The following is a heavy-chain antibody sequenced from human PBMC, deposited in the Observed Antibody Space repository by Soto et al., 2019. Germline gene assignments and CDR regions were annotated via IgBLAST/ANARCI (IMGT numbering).Heavy chain of an antibody. CDR2: IYNSGST. J-gene: IGHJ5*02. CDR3: AGRSSLASVQVYFGEISNYNWFDP. D-gene: IGHD3-10*01. Sequence: SETLSLTCTVSNGSISSAIYYWGWIRQPPGKGLEWIGSIYNSGSTYYNPSLQGRVTISVDTSKNQFSLKLSSVTAADTAVYFCAGRSSLASVQVYFGEISNYNWFDPWGQGTLVTVSS. V-gene: IGHV4-39*01. CDR1: NGSISSAIYY.